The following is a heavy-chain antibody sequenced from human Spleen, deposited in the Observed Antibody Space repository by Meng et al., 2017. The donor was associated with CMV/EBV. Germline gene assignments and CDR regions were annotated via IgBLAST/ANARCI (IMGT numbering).Heavy chain of an antibody. CDR3: ARVPITIFGVVNGPFDP. V-gene: IGHV4-31*02. CDR2: IFYSGGT. J-gene: IGHJ5*02. D-gene: IGHD3-3*01. Sequence: CVYYYWSWIRPHPRKGLEWIGYIFYSGGTYYNPSLKSRLTISVDTSKNEFSLRLNSATAADTAVYYCARVPITIFGVVNGPFDPWGQGTLVTVSS. CDR1: CVYYY.